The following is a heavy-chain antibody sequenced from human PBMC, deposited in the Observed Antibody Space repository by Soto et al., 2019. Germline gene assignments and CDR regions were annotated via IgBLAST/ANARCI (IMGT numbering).Heavy chain of an antibody. D-gene: IGHD2-15*01. J-gene: IGHJ6*02. CDR2: IIPIFGTA. V-gene: IGHV1-69*05. CDR3: ATPGSPLDYYYGMDV. CDR1: GGTFSSYA. Sequence: QVQLVQSGAEVKKPGSSVKVSCKASGGTFSSYAISWVRQAPGQGLEWMGGIIPIFGTANYAQKFQGRVTXPXXXSXSTAYMELSSLRSEDTAVYYCATPGSPLDYYYGMDVWGQGTTVTVSS.